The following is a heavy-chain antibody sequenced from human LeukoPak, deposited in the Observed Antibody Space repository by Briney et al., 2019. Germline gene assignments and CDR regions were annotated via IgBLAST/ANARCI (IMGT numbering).Heavy chain of an antibody. Sequence: SETLSLTCTVSGGSISSSSYHWGWIRQSPGEGLQWITSMSYSGATYYNPSLQSRVTISVDTSKNQFSLKLSSVTAADTAVYYCAREEVAGPYFDYWGQGTLVTVSS. V-gene: IGHV4-39*07. CDR1: GGSISSSSYH. CDR2: MSYSGAT. CDR3: AREEVAGPYFDY. J-gene: IGHJ4*02. D-gene: IGHD6-19*01.